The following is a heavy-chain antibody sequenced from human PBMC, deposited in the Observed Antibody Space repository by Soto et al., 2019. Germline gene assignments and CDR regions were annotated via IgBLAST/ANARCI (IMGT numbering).Heavy chain of an antibody. D-gene: IGHD3-22*01. CDR3: AADYLPGDSSGYDDY. CDR1: GYTFTSYD. V-gene: IGHV1-8*01. Sequence: ASVKVSCKASGYTFTSYDINWVRQATGQGLEWMGWMNPNSGNTNYAQKFQERVTITRDMSTSTAYMELSSLRSEDTAVYYCAADYLPGDSSGYDDYWGQGTLVTVSS. J-gene: IGHJ4*02. CDR2: MNPNSGNT.